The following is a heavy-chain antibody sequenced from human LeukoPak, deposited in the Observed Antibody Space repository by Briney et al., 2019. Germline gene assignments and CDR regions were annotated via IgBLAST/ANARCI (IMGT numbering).Heavy chain of an antibody. D-gene: IGHD2-2*01. CDR3: ASIGSSPYIPFDY. CDR2: IYYSGRT. CDR1: GGSISSYY. J-gene: IGHJ4*02. V-gene: IGHV4-59*01. Sequence: PSETLSLTCSVSGGSISSYYWSWVRQPPGRGLEWIGYIYYSGRTSYNPSLKSRVTISVDTSKNQFSLRLSSVTAADTAVYYCASIGSSPYIPFDYWGQGTLVTVSS.